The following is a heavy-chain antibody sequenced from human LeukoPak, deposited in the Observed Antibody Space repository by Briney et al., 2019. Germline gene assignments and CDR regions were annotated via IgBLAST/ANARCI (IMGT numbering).Heavy chain of an antibody. J-gene: IGHJ6*02. CDR3: ARQGGQWPSYYYGMDV. Sequence: SETLSLTCTVSGGSISSGGYYWSWIRQPPGKGLEWIGYIYHSGSTYYNPSLKSRVTISVDRSKNQFSLKLSSVTAADTAVYYCARQGGQWPSYYYGMDVWGQGTTVTVSS. D-gene: IGHD6-19*01. CDR1: GGSISSGGYY. CDR2: IYHSGST. V-gene: IGHV4-30-2*01.